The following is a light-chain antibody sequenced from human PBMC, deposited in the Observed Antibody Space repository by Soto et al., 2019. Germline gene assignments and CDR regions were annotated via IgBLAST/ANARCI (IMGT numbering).Light chain of an antibody. Sequence: DIQMTQSPSSLSASVGDRVTITCRASQSISSYLNWYQQKPGKAPKLLIYAASSLRSGVPSRFSGSGSGTDFTLTISSLQPEDFATYYCQQSYSTPQFGPGTKVDIK. CDR1: QSISSY. CDR3: QQSYSTPQ. J-gene: IGKJ3*01. V-gene: IGKV1-39*01. CDR2: AAS.